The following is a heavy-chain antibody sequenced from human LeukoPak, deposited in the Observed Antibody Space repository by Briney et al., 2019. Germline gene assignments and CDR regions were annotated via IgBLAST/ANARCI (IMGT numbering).Heavy chain of an antibody. D-gene: IGHD6-13*01. CDR2: IFYTGTT. CDR3: ARGKQQLDI. J-gene: IGHJ4*02. CDR1: GGSISTYY. V-gene: IGHV4-59*01. Sequence: SETLSLSCTVSGGSISTYYWTWIRQPPGKGLEWIGFIFYTGTTNYNPSLKSRVTISVDTSKNQFSLKLSSVTAADTAVYYCARGKQQLDIWGQGTLVTVSS.